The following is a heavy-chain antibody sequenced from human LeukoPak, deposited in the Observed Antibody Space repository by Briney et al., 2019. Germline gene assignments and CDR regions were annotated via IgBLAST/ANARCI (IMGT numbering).Heavy chain of an antibody. J-gene: IGHJ4*02. D-gene: IGHD2-2*02. CDR2: ISDSGGTT. V-gene: IGHV3-23*01. Sequence: PGGSLRLSCAASGFTFSSYDMSWVRQAPGKGLEWVSTISDSGGTTNFADSVKGRFTISRENSKNTLYLQMNSLRAADTAKYYCAKASRRHCGTTICYTLDYWGQGTLVTVSS. CDR3: AKASRRHCGTTICYTLDY. CDR1: GFTFSSYD.